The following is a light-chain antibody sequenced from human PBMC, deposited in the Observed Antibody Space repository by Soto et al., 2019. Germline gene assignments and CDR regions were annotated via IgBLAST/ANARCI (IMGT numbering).Light chain of an antibody. V-gene: IGKV4-1*01. CDR1: QSVLYSSNNKNY. J-gene: IGKJ3*01. Sequence: DIVMTQSPDSLSVSLGERATINCKSSQSVLYSSNNKNYLTLYQQKPGQPPKLLIYWASTRESGVPDRVSGSGSGAAYTRTFSSLQTEDVEVCYCQQYYSTPCTFGPGTKVDVK. CDR2: WAS. CDR3: QQYYSTPCT.